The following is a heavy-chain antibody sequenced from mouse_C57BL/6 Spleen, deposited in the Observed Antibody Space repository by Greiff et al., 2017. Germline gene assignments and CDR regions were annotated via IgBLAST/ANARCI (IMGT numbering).Heavy chain of an antibody. V-gene: IGHV1-80*01. J-gene: IGHJ2*01. D-gene: IGHD1-1*01. CDR3: ASSYYGSSPYFDY. CDR1: GYAFSSYW. CDR2: IYPGDGDT. Sequence: QVQLLQSGAELVKPGASVKISCKASGYAFSSYWMNWVKQRPGPGLEWIGQIYPGDGDTNYNGKFKGKATLTADKSSSTAYMQLSIQTSEVSAVDFAASSYYGSSPYFDYWGQGTTLTVSS.